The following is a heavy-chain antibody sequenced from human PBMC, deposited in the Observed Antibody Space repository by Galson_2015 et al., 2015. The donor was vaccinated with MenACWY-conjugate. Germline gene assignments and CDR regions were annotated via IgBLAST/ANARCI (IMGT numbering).Heavy chain of an antibody. Sequence: SLRLSCAASTFSLRDNYMSWVRQAPGKGLEWIAYSSTSGRWTDYAGSVKGRFTISRDDAKSSLYLQMNSLRAEDTAVYYCARLRAVAGLSFFDYWAREPWSPSPQ. CDR1: TFSLRDNY. CDR2: SSTSGRWT. D-gene: IGHD6-19*01. J-gene: IGHJ4*02. V-gene: IGHV3-11*03. CDR3: ARLRAVAGLSFFDY.